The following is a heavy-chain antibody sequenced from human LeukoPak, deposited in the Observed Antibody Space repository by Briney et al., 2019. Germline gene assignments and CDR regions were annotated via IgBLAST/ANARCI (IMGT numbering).Heavy chain of an antibody. J-gene: IGHJ4*02. V-gene: IGHV4-59*01. Sequence: PSETLSLNCTVSGGSISSYYWSWIRQPPGKGLEWIGYIYYSGSTNYNPSLKSRVTISVDTSKNQFSLKLSSVTAADTAVYYCARGVGCSGGSCYGFIDYWGQGTLVTVSS. CDR3: ARGVGCSGGSCYGFIDY. D-gene: IGHD2-15*01. CDR2: IYYSGST. CDR1: GGSISSYY.